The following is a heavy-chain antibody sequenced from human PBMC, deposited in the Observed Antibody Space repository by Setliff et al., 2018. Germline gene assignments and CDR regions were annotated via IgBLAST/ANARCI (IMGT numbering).Heavy chain of an antibody. CDR1: GYSFSTCW. CDR2: IYPGDSIT. D-gene: IGHD3-10*01. V-gene: IGHV5-51*01. Sequence: GESLKISCKGSGYSFSTCWIGWVRQMPGKGLEWMGIIYPGDSITRYSPSFQGQVTISVDKSINTAYLQWSSLRASDTAIYYCARHPYYYGSGTYLDNNNRWFDPWGHGTLVTVSS. J-gene: IGHJ5*02. CDR3: ARHPYYYGSGTYLDNNNRWFDP.